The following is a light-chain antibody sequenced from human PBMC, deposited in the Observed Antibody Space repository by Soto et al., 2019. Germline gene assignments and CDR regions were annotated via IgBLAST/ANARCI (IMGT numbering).Light chain of an antibody. CDR1: QDISNC. Sequence: DIQMTQSPSSLSASVGDSVTITCQASQDISNCLNWYQQKPGKAPKLLIYDASSLESGVPSRFSGSGSGTEFTLTISSLQTDDFATYYCQQYDSYSWTFGQGTKVDIK. CDR2: DAS. J-gene: IGKJ1*01. V-gene: IGKV1-5*01. CDR3: QQYDSYSWT.